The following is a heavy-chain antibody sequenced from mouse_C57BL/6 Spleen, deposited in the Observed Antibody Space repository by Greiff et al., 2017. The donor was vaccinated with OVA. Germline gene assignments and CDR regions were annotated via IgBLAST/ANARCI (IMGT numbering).Heavy chain of an antibody. CDR2: IYPGDGDT. Sequence: LVESGAELVKPGASVKISCKASGYAFSSYWMNWVKQRPGKGLEWIGQIYPGDGDTNYNGKFKGKATLTADKSSSTAYMQLSSLTSEDSAVYFCAPLYYGSSQYYFDYWGQGTTLTVSS. J-gene: IGHJ2*01. CDR1: GYAFSSYW. D-gene: IGHD1-1*01. CDR3: APLYYGSSQYYFDY. V-gene: IGHV1-80*01.